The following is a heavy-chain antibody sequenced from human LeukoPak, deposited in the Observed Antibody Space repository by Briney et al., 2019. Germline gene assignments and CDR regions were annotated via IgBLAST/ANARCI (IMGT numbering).Heavy chain of an antibody. D-gene: IGHD3-10*01. Sequence: GGSLRLSCSTSGFIFGNFVMHWVRQAPGKGLVWVARNPTDEAPTNYAESVLGRFTISRDNAKSTLYLQMNDLRAEDTAIYYCARDHYFKIDYWGQGTLVTVS. CDR3: ARDHYFKIDY. V-gene: IGHV3-74*01. CDR1: GFIFGNFV. CDR2: NPTDEAPT. J-gene: IGHJ4*02.